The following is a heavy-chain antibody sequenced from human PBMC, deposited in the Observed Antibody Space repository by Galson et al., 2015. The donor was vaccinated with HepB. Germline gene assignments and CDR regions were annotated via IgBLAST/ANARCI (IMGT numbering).Heavy chain of an antibody. CDR2: ISVYNGNT. J-gene: IGHJ5*02. Sequence: SVKVSCKASGYTFTSYGVSWVRQAPGQGLEWMGWISVYNGNTNFAQKLQGRVTMTTDTSTSTAYMELRSLRSDDTAVYYCARDGSPVTWWFDPWGQGTLVTVSS. D-gene: IGHD2/OR15-2a*01. CDR3: ARDGSPVTWWFDP. CDR1: GYTFTSYG. V-gene: IGHV1-18*04.